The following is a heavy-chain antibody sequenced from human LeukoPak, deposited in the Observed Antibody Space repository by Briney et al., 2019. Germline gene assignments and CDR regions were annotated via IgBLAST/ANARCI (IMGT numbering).Heavy chain of an antibody. J-gene: IGHJ4*02. CDR3: ARGYCSGGTCYDVDY. Sequence: PGGSLRLSCAASGFTFSSYGMHWVRQAPGKGLEWVALIWYDGSNKYYADSVKGRFTISRDNSKNTLYLQMNRLRAEDTAVYYCARGYCSGGTCYDVDYWGQGTLVTVSS. V-gene: IGHV3-33*01. CDR2: IWYDGSNK. D-gene: IGHD2-15*01. CDR1: GFTFSSYG.